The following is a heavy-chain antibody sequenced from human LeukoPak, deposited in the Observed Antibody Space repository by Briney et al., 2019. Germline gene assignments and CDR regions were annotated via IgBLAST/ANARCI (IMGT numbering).Heavy chain of an antibody. D-gene: IGHD2-2*01. CDR3: ARRQGCSSTSCPPDS. CDR1: GYSFTTYW. Sequence: GESLKISCRGSGYSFTTYWIGWVRQMPGKGLEWMGLIYPGDSDTRYSPSFQGQVTMSADKSINTAYLQWSSLKASDTAMYYCARRQGCSSTSCPPDSWGQGTLATVSS. V-gene: IGHV5-51*01. J-gene: IGHJ4*02. CDR2: IYPGDSDT.